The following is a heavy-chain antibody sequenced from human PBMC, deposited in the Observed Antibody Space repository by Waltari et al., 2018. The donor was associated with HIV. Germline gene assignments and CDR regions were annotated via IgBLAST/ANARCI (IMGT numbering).Heavy chain of an antibody. Sequence: EMHLVESGGGLVKPGGSLRLSWVASGFTFNNYNMNLVRQAPGKGLEWVSSIPTSGHNIYYADSVKGRFTISRDNATNSVYLQMNSLRVEDTAAYFCARVVDVSLHLYHYPLMDVWGNGTTVTVAS. CDR3: ARVVDVSLHLYHYPLMDV. J-gene: IGHJ6*03. V-gene: IGHV3-21*01. CDR2: IPTSGHNI. CDR1: GFTFNNYN. D-gene: IGHD1-26*01.